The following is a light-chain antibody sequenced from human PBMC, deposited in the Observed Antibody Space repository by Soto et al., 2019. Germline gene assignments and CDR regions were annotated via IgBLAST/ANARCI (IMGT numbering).Light chain of an antibody. J-gene: IGKJ3*01. CDR1: QSVSSY. V-gene: IGKV3-11*01. CDR3: QQRSDWPIFT. CDR2: DAS. Sequence: EIVLTQSPATLSLSPGERATLSCRASQSVSSYLAWYQQKPGQAPRLLIYDASDRATGIPARLSGSGSGTDFTLTISSLEPEDFAVYYCQQRSDWPIFTFGPGTKVDIK.